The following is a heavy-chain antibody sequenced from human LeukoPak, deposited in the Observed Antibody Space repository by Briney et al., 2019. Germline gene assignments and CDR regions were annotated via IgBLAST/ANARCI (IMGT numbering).Heavy chain of an antibody. CDR1: GYTFTSYD. Sequence: GASVKVSCKASGYTFTSYDINWVRQATGQGLEWMGWMNPNSGNTGYAQKFQGRVTMTRNTSISTAYMELSSLRSEDTAVYYCARVVRYDFWSGQKEENWFDPWGQGTLVTVSS. D-gene: IGHD3-3*01. CDR3: ARVVRYDFWSGQKEENWFDP. CDR2: MNPNSGNT. J-gene: IGHJ5*02. V-gene: IGHV1-8*01.